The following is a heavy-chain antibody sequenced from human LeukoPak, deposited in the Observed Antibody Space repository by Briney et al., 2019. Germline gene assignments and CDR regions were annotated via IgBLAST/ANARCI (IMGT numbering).Heavy chain of an antibody. CDR3: ARVGTYSNYAKSWYFDY. J-gene: IGHJ4*02. Sequence: SETLSLTCTVSGGSISSGGYCWSWIRQHPGKGLEWIVYIYYSGSTYYNPSLKSRVTISVDTSKNQFSLKLSSVTAADTAVYYCARVGTYSNYAKSWYFDYWGQGTLVTVSS. CDR1: GGSISSGGYC. CDR2: IYYSGST. D-gene: IGHD4-11*01. V-gene: IGHV4-31*03.